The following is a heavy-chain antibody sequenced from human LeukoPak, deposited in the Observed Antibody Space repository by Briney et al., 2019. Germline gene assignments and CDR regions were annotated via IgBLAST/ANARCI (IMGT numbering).Heavy chain of an antibody. J-gene: IGHJ4*02. CDR3: ARDDASNWSSDFDY. CDR2: INSNSGLT. V-gene: IGHV1-2*02. Sequence: GASVKVSCKASGYTFTGYYMHWVRQAPGQGLEWMGWINSNSGLTDCAQKFQGRVTMTRVTSISTVYMELSRLRSDDTAVYYCARDDASNWSSDFDYWGQGSLVTVSS. D-gene: IGHD4-11*01. CDR1: GYTFTGYY.